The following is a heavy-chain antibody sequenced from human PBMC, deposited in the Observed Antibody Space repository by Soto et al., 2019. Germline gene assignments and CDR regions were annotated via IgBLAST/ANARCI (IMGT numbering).Heavy chain of an antibody. Sequence: GGSLRLSCTASGFTFGDYAMSWFRQAPGKGLEWVGFIRSKAYGGTTEYAASVKGRFTISRDDSKSIAYLQMNSLKTEDTAVYYCTLPKSWSRTYYYYGMDVWGQGTTVTSP. J-gene: IGHJ6*02. CDR3: TLPKSWSRTYYYYGMDV. D-gene: IGHD6-13*01. V-gene: IGHV3-49*03. CDR1: GFTFGDYA. CDR2: IRSKAYGGTT.